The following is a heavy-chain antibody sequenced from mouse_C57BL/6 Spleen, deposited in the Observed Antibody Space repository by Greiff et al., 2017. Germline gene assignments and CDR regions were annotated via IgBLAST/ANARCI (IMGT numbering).Heavy chain of an antibody. CDR1: GYTFTDYY. CDR3: ARSDGSFAY. V-gene: IGHV1-26*01. CDR2: INPNNGGT. J-gene: IGHJ3*01. D-gene: IGHD2-3*01. Sequence: EVQLQQSGPELVQPGASVKISCKASGYTFTDYYMNWVKQSHGKSLEWIGDINPNNGGTSYNQKFKGKATLTVDKSSSTAYMELRSLTSEDSAVYYCARSDGSFAYWGQGTLVTVSA.